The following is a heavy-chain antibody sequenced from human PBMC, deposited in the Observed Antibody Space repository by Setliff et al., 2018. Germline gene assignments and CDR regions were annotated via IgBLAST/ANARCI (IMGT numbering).Heavy chain of an antibody. J-gene: IGHJ4*02. CDR1: GGSISSGSYY. Sequence: PSETLSLTCTVSGGSISSGSYYWGWIRQPPGKGLEWIGCVYYSGNTYYSPSLKSRVTMFVDTSKNQFSLMLYSVTAADTAIYYCARYDSSGYSENYYFDYWGQGTLVTVSS. V-gene: IGHV4-39*07. CDR2: VYYSGNT. CDR3: ARYDSSGYSENYYFDY. D-gene: IGHD3-22*01.